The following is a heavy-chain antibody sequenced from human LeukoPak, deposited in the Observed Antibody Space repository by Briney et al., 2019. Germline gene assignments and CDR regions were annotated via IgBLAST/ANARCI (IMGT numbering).Heavy chain of an antibody. Sequence: PGGSLRLSCAASGFTFSSYAMSWVRQAPGKGLEWVSEKSGNSGSTYYADSVKGRFTISRDNSKNTLYLQMNSLRAEDTAIYYFANPKSDYSDRYNYFDPWGQGTLGSVSA. V-gene: IGHV3-23*01. D-gene: IGHD4-17*01. CDR2: KSGNSGST. CDR3: ANPKSDYSDRYNYFDP. CDR1: GFTFSSYA. J-gene: IGHJ5*02.